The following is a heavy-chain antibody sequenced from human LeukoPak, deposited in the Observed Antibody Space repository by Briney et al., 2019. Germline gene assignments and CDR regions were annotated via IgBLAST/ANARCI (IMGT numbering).Heavy chain of an antibody. J-gene: IGHJ6*02. CDR2: IYYSGST. CDR3: ARDGITVTTEDYYYYGMDV. Sequence: SETLSLTCAVYGGSFSGYYWSWIRQHPGKGLEWIGYIYYSGSTYYNPSLKSRVTISVDTSKNQFSLKLSSVTAADTAVYYCARDGITVTTEDYYYYGMDVWGQGTTVTVSS. D-gene: IGHD4-11*01. V-gene: IGHV4-31*11. CDR1: GGSFSGYY.